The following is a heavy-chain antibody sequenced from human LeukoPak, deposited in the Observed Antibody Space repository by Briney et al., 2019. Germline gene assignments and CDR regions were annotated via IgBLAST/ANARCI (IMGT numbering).Heavy chain of an antibody. Sequence: GGSLRLSCAASGFTFSSYAMSWVRQAPGKGPEWVSTISIDGGRTYYADSVKGRFTVSRDTSKNTLYLQMNSLRAEDTAVYYCARYDYGRSGFDYWGQGTLVTVSS. CDR2: ISIDGGRT. D-gene: IGHD5-12*01. CDR3: ARYDYGRSGFDY. CDR1: GFTFSSYA. J-gene: IGHJ4*02. V-gene: IGHV3-23*01.